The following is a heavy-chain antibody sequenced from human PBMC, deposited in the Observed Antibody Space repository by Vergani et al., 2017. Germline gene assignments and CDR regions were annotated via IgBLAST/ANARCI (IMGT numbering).Heavy chain of an antibody. J-gene: IGHJ4*02. CDR3: ARESDDFWSGQFGC. V-gene: IGHV4-39*07. D-gene: IGHD3-3*01. CDR1: GGSISSSSYY. CDR2: IYYSGST. Sequence: QLQLQESGPGLVKPSETLSLTCTVSGGSISSSSYYWGWLRQPQGKGLEWIGGIYYSGSTYYNPSLKSRVTISVDTSKNQFSLKLSSVTAADTAVYYCARESDDFWSGQFGCWGQGTLVTVSS.